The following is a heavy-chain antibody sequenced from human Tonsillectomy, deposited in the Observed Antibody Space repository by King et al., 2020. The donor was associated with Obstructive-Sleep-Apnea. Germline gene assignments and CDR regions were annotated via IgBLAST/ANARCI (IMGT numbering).Heavy chain of an antibody. CDR3: AREGIGGYSGYDAFDI. CDR1: GFSFSDHY. Sequence: VQLVESGGGLVQPGGSLRLSCAASGFSFSDHYMDWVRQAPGKGLECGGRTRNKANSYTTEYSAFVKGRLTISRDDSKNSLYLQMNSLKTEDTDVYYCAREGIGGYSGYDAFDIWGQGTMVTVSS. CDR2: TRNKANSYTT. D-gene: IGHD5-12*01. J-gene: IGHJ3*02. V-gene: IGHV3-72*01.